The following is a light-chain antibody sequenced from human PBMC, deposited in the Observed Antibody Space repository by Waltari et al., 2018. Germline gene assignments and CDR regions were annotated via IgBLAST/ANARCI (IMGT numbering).Light chain of an antibody. CDR1: SSNIGAGYD. J-gene: IGLJ3*02. V-gene: IGLV1-40*01. Sequence: QSVLTQPPSVSGAPGQRVTISCTGSSSNIGAGYDVHWYQHLPGTAPKLLIHCNNNRPSGVPDRFSGSRSGTSASLAITGLQAEDEADYYCQSYDSSLSGWVFGGGTKLTVL. CDR3: QSYDSSLSGWV. CDR2: CNN.